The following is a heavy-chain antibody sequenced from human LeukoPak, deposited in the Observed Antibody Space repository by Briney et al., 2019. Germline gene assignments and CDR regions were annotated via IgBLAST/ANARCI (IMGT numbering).Heavy chain of an antibody. D-gene: IGHD3-22*01. CDR3: ARDGLNYYDSSGYYYNGAFDI. Sequence: SETLSLTCAVYGGSFSGYYWGWIRQPPGKGLEWIGSIYYSGSTYYNPSLKSRVTISVDTSKNQFSLKLSSVTAADTAVYYCARDGLNYYDSSGYYYNGAFDIWGQGTMVTVSS. J-gene: IGHJ3*02. CDR1: GGSFSGYY. V-gene: IGHV4-34*01. CDR2: IYYSGST.